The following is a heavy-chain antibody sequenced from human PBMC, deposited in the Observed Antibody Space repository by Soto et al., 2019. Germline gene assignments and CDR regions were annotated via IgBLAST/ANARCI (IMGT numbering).Heavy chain of an antibody. D-gene: IGHD6-6*01. CDR1: GYSFTSYW. J-gene: IGHJ6*03. V-gene: IGHV5-51*01. CDR3: ARHTVVAARHSGYYYYYMDV. CDR2: IYPGDSDT. Sequence: GESLKISCKGSGYSFTSYWIGWVRQMPGKGLEWMGIIYPGDSDTRYSPSFQGQVTISADKSISTAYLQWSSLKASDTAMYYCARHTVVAARHSGYYYYYMDVWGKGTTVTVSS.